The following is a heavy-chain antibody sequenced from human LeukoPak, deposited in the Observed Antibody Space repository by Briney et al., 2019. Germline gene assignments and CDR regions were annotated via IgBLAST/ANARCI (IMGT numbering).Heavy chain of an antibody. CDR2: IKQDGSAK. J-gene: IGHJ4*02. D-gene: IGHD3-10*01. V-gene: IGHV3-7*04. CDR1: GFTFSSYW. CDR3: ARDYYASGTHDF. Sequence: GGSLRLSCAASGFTFSSYWMTWVRQAPGKGREWVANIKQDGSAKHYVGSVQGRFTISRDNAKTSLYLQMNSLRAEDTAVYYCARDYYASGTHDFWGQGTLVTVSS.